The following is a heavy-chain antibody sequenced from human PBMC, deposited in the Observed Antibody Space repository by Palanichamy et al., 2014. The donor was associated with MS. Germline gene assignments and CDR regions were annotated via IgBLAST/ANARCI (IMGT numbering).Heavy chain of an antibody. V-gene: IGHV3-21*01. Sequence: EVQLVESWGDGRGTSLGGSLRLSCAASGFTLSPYSMNWVRQAPGKGLEWVSSTSTSSSYIYYADSVKGRFTISRDNAKNSLYLQMNSLRAEDTAVYYCARGITIFGVVTPEESMDYWGQGTLVTVSS. J-gene: IGHJ4*02. D-gene: IGHD3-3*01. CDR2: TSTSSSYI. CDR1: GFTLSPYS. CDR3: ARGITIFGVVTPEESMDY.